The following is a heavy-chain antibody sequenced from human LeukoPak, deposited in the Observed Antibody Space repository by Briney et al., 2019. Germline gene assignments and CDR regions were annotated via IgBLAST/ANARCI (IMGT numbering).Heavy chain of an antibody. V-gene: IGHV4-59*08. D-gene: IGHD3-22*01. J-gene: IGHJ4*02. CDR1: GGSISSYY. CDR2: IKDSGST. CDR3: ARSVITMIVED. Sequence: SETLSLTCTVSGGSISSYYWSWIRQPAGKGLEWIGEIKDSGSTYYNPSLKSRVTISVDTSKNQFSLKLSSVTAADTAVYYCARSVITMIVEDWGQGTLVTVSS.